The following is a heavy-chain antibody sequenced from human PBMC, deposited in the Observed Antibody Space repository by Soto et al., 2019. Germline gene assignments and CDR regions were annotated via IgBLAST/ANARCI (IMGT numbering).Heavy chain of an antibody. CDR2: IRHDGSEK. CDR3: AREGYCGSTSCSFFDS. D-gene: IGHD2-2*01. CDR1: GFTFSSYW. J-gene: IGHJ4*02. Sequence: GGSLRLSCAASGFTFSSYWMSWVRQAPGKGLEWVANIRHDGSEKYYVDSVRGRFTISRDNAKDSLYLQMNSLRAEDTAVYYCAREGYCGSTSCSFFDSWGQGNLVTVSS. V-gene: IGHV3-7*01.